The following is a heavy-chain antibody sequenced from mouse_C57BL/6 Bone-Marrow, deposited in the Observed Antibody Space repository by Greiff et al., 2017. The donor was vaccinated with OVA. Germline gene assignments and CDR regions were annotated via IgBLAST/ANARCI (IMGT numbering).Heavy chain of an antibody. D-gene: IGHD1-1*01. CDR1: GYTFTSYW. CDR2: IDPSDSET. CDR3: AILITTVVAPYYAMDY. V-gene: IGHV1-52*01. J-gene: IGHJ4*01. Sequence: QVQLQQPGAELVRPGSSVKLSCKASGYTFTSYWMHWVKQRPIQGLEWIGNIDPSDSETHYNQKFKDKATLTVDKSSSTAYMQLSSLTSEDSAVYYCAILITTVVAPYYAMDYWGQGTSVTVSS.